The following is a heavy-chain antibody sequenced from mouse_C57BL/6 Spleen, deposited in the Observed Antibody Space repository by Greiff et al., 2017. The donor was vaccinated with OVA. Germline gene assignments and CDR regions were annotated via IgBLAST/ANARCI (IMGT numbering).Heavy chain of an antibody. CDR2: ISNLAYSI. CDR1: GFTFSDYG. V-gene: IGHV5-15*01. Sequence: EVQLVESGGGLVQPGGSLKLSCAASGFTFSDYGMAWVRQAPRKGPEWVAFISNLAYSIYYADTVTGRFTISRENAKNTLYLEMSSLRSEDTAMYYCARHGDYDYDGGDFAYWGQGTLVTVSA. D-gene: IGHD2-4*01. CDR3: ARHGDYDYDGGDFAY. J-gene: IGHJ3*01.